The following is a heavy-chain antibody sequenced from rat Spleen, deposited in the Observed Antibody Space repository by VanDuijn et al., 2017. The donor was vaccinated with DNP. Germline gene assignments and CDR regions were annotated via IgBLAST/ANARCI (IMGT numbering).Heavy chain of an antibody. CDR3: VRSTTGIRGYYFDY. J-gene: IGHJ2*01. V-gene: IGHV5-46*01. D-gene: IGHD1-9*01. CDR1: GFTFSSFP. CDR2: ISTSGGST. Sequence: EVQLVESGGGLVQPGRSMKLSCAASGFTFSSFPMAWVRQAPTKGLEWVATISTSGGSTYYPDSVKGRFTISRDNAKNTLYLQMNRLRSEDTATYYCVRSTTGIRGYYFDYWGQGVTVTVSS.